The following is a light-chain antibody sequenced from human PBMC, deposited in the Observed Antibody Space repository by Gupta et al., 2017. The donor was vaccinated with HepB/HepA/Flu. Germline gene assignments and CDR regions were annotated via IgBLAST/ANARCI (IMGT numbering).Light chain of an antibody. V-gene: IGKV3-11*01. CDR2: DAS. J-gene: IGKJ4*01. Sequence: EDVLTSSQATLALSRGERATLSCRASQSVSTYLAWYQQKPGQAPRLLIYDASNRATGIPARFSGSGSGTDFTLTISSLEPEDFAVYYCQQRTNWPLTFGGGTKVEIK. CDR3: QQRTNWPLT. CDR1: QSVSTY.